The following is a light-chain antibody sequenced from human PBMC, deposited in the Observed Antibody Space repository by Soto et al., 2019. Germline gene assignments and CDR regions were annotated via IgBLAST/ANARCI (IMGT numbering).Light chain of an antibody. CDR3: SSYTSATTYV. CDR2: DVS. Sequence: SVLTQPASVSGSPGQSITISCTGTSSDVGAYNYDSWYQQYPGEAPKVIIYDVSHRPAGVSNRFSGSKSGNTASLTTSGLQTQDEADYYCSSYTSATTYVFGTGTKVTVL. CDR1: SSDVGAYNY. V-gene: IGLV2-14*01. J-gene: IGLJ1*01.